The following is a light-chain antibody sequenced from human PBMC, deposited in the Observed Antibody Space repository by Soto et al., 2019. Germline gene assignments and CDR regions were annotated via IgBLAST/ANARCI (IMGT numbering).Light chain of an antibody. CDR1: QSVSNS. V-gene: IGKV3-11*01. CDR2: DAS. J-gene: IGKJ3*01. Sequence: EIVLTQSPATLSLSPGERATLSCRASQSVSNSLAWYQQKPGQAPRLLIYDASNRATGIPARFSGSGSGTDFTLTISSLEPEAFAVYFCQQRSNWPPFTFGPGTKVDLK. CDR3: QQRSNWPPFT.